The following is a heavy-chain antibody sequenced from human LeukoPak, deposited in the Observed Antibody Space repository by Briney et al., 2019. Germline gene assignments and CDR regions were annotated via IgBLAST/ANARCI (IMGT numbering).Heavy chain of an antibody. J-gene: IGHJ6*02. V-gene: IGHV1-69*13. D-gene: IGHD1-26*01. CDR1: GGTFSSYA. CDR2: IIPIFGTA. Sequence: GASVKVSCKASGGTFSSYAISWVRLAPGQGLEWMGGIIPIFGTANYAQKFQGRVTITADESTSTAYMELSSLRSEDTAVYYCASGSYVSDYYGMDVWGQGTTVTVSS. CDR3: ASGSYVSDYYGMDV.